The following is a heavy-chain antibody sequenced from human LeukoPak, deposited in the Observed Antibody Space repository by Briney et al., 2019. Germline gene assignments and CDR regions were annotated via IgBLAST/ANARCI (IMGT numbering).Heavy chain of an antibody. V-gene: IGHV1-2*02. CDR2: INPNSGGT. Sequence: ASVKVSCKASGYTFTGYYMHWVRQAPGQGLEWMGWINPNSGGTNYAQKFQGRVTMTRDTSISTAYMELSRLRSDDTAVYYCARDHYDSSSLSQHWGQGTLVTVSS. D-gene: IGHD5-12*01. CDR3: ARDHYDSSSLSQH. J-gene: IGHJ1*01. CDR1: GYTFTGYY.